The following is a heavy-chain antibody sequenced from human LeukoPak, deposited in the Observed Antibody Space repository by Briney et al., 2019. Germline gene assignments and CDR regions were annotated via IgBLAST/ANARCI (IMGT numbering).Heavy chain of an antibody. CDR1: GGSISSYY. V-gene: IGHV4-59*01. CDR3: XXXXXXXXGATPVFDY. J-gene: IGHJ4*02. D-gene: IGHD1-26*01. Sequence: SETLSLTCTVSGGSISSYYWSWIRQPPGKGLEWIGYIYYSGSTNYNPSLKSRVTISVDTSKNQFSLKLSSVTAADTAVYYCXXXXXXXXGATPVFDYWGQGTLVTVSS. CDR2: IYYSGST.